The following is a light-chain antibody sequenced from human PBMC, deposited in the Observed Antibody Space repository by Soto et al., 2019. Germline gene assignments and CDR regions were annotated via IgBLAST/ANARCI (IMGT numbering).Light chain of an antibody. V-gene: IGKV1-39*01. Sequence: DIHMTHSPSSLSSSLVDRVTITCRASQSISRYLNWYQQKPGKAPNLLIYVASSLQSEVPSRFSGSGSGTDFTLTITSLQPEDFATYYCQQSYGTPITFGQGTRLEIK. CDR2: VAS. CDR1: QSISRY. CDR3: QQSYGTPIT. J-gene: IGKJ5*01.